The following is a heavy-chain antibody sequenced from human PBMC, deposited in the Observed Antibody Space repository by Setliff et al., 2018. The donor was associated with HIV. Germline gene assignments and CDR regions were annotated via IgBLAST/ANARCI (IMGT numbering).Heavy chain of an antibody. CDR1: GGSFSDYY. CDR2: INHSGST. J-gene: IGHJ1*01. Sequence: PSETLSLTCAVYGGSFSDYYWSWIRQPPGKGLEWIGEINHSGSTNYNPSLKRRVTISVDTSKNQFSLKLSSVTAADTAVYYYARAGYYGSTSYWEYFQHWGQGTLVTVSS. V-gene: IGHV4-34*01. CDR3: ARAGYYGSTSYWEYFQH. D-gene: IGHD3-22*01.